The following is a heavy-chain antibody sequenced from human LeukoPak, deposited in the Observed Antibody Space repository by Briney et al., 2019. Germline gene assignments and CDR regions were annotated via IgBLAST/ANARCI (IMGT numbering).Heavy chain of an antibody. V-gene: IGHV3-20*04. CDR3: ARDSSEIGSSGSLYYYYYMDV. J-gene: IGHJ6*03. D-gene: IGHD3-22*01. Sequence: GGSLRLSCAASGFTFDDYGMSWVRQAPGKGLEWVSGINWNGGSTGYADSVKGRFTISRDNAKNSLYLQMSSLRAEDTALYYCARDSSEIGSSGSLYYYYYMDVWGKGTTVTVSS. CDR2: INWNGGST. CDR1: GFTFDDYG.